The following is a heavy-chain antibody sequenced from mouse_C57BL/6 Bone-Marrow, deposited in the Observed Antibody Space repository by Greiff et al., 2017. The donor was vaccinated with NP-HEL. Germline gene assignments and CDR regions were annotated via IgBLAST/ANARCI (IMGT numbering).Heavy chain of an antibody. CDR1: GYTFTSYG. CDR2: IYPRSGNT. CDR3: ARSPYYYGSRKVV. Sequence: VQLQQSGAELARPGASVKLSCKASGYTFTSYGISWVKQRTGQGLEWIGEIYPRSGNTSYNAKFKGKATLTADKSSSTAYMELRSLTSEDSAVYFCARSPYYYGSRKVVWGTGTTVTVSS. D-gene: IGHD1-1*01. J-gene: IGHJ1*03. V-gene: IGHV1-81*01.